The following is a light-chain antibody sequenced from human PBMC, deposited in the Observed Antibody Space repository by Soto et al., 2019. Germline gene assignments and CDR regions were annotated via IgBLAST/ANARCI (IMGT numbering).Light chain of an antibody. J-gene: IGKJ1*01. Sequence: IQVTQSPSSLSAFVGDRVTITCRASQGIRNDLGWYQQRPGKAPKLLIFAASDLQSGVPSRFSGSRSGTDFTLTISSLQPEDFATYYCLQYYNYPRTFGQGTKVEIK. CDR2: AAS. V-gene: IGKV1-6*01. CDR3: LQYYNYPRT. CDR1: QGIRND.